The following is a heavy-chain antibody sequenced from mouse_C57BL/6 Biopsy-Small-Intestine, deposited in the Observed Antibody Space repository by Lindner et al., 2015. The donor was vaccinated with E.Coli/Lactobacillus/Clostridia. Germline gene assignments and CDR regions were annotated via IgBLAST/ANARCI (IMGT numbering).Heavy chain of an antibody. CDR1: GYSFTGYY. J-gene: IGHJ3*01. V-gene: IGHV1-42*01. Sequence: VQLQESGPELVKPGASVKISCKASGYSFTGYYMHWVKQSPEKSLEWIGEINPSTGGTTYNQKFKAKATLTVDKSSSTAYMQLKSLTSEDSAVYYCAKGGPWFAYWGQGTLVTVSA. CDR3: AKGGPWFAY. CDR2: INPSTGGT.